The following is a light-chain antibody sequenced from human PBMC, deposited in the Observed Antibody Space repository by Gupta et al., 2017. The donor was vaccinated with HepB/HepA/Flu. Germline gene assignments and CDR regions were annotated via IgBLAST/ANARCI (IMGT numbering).Light chain of an antibody. Sequence: DIKMTQSPSSLSASVGDRVTIPCRASQNINIFLNQYQQKVGKAPKLLIYAASSLQSGVPPRFSGSGSGTDFTLPISSLQPEDFVSYYCQQSYSTPRSFGQGTRLEI. V-gene: IGKV1-39*01. CDR1: QNINIF. J-gene: IGKJ2*04. CDR2: AAS. CDR3: QQSYSTPRS.